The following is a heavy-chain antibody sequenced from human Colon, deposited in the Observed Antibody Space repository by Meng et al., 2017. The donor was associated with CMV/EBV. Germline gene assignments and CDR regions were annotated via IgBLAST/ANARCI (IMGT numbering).Heavy chain of an antibody. CDR3: ASSTHTYYDFWSGYPATWYFDY. J-gene: IGHJ4*02. CDR1: GGSISSYY. D-gene: IGHD3-3*01. Sequence: GSLRLSCTVSGGSISSYYWSWIRQPPGKGLEWIGYIYYSGSTNYNPSLKSRVTISVDTSKNQFSLKLSSVTAADTAVYYCASSTHTYYDFWSGYPATWYFDYWGQGTLVTVSS. CDR2: IYYSGST. V-gene: IGHV4-59*01.